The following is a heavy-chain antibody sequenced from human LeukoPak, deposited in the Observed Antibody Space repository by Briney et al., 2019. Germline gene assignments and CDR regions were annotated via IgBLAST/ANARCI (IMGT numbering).Heavy chain of an antibody. D-gene: IGHD2-15*01. CDR3: ARVSSSGGFDY. CDR2: INHSGST. CDR1: GGSFSGYY. Sequence: PSETLSLTCAVYGGSFSGYYWSWIRQPPGKGLEWIGEINHSGSTNYNPSLKSRVTMSVDTSKNQSSLKLSSVTAADTAVYFCARVSSSGGFDYWGQGTLVTVSS. V-gene: IGHV4-34*01. J-gene: IGHJ4*02.